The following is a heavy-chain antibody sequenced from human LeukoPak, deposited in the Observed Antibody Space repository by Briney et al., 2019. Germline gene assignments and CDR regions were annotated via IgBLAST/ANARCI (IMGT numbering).Heavy chain of an antibody. CDR1: GGSLNSY. CDR3: ARDSGTTGEVKFDP. V-gene: IGHV4-4*07. D-gene: IGHD3-10*01. Sequence: SETLSLTCTVSGGSLNSYWCWIRQPAGKGLEWIGRISGSGTITYNPALQSRLSISIDTSKNQFSLKLMSVTAADTAVYYCARDSGTTGEVKFDPWGQGTLVTVSS. J-gene: IGHJ5*02. CDR2: ISGSGTI.